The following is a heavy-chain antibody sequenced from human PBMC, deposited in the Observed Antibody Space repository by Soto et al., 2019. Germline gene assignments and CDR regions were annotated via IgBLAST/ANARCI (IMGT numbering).Heavy chain of an antibody. CDR3: ARPWSPYDYYDY. CDR2: INAGKGNT. CDR1: GCTFTNSG. V-gene: IGHV1-3*01. Sequence: GASVKVSCKASGCTFTNSGISWVRQAPGQGLEWMGWINAGKGNTKYSQKFQGRVTITRDTSASTAYMELSSLRSEDTAVYYCARPWSPYDYYDYWGQGTVVTAPQ. D-gene: IGHD5-12*01. J-gene: IGHJ4*02.